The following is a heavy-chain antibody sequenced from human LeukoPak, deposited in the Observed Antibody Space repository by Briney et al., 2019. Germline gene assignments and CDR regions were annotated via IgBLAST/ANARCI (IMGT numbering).Heavy chain of an antibody. CDR2: INHSGST. D-gene: IGHD4-17*01. Sequence: SGTLSLTCAVYGGSFSGYYWSWIRQPPGKGLEWIGEINHSGSTNYNPSLKSRVTISVDTSKNQFSLKLSSVTAADTAVYYCARGGPSGDPLDYWGQGTLVTVSS. CDR1: GGSFSGYY. CDR3: ARGGPSGDPLDY. V-gene: IGHV4-34*01. J-gene: IGHJ4*02.